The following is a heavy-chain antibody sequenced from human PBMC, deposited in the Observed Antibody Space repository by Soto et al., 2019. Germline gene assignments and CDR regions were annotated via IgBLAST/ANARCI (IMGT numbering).Heavy chain of an antibody. CDR2: INHSGST. V-gene: IGHV4-34*01. CDR3: ARLPDYDFWSGDTRNLE. Sequence: SETLSLTCSVYVGSFSGYYWSWIRQPPGKGLEWIGEINHSGSTNYNPSLKSRVTISVDTSKNQFSLKLSSVTAADTAVYYCARLPDYDFWSGDTRNLEWG. CDR1: VGSFSGYY. D-gene: IGHD3-3*01. J-gene: IGHJ1*01.